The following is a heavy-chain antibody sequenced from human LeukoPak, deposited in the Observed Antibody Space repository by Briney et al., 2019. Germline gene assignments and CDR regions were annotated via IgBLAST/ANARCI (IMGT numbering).Heavy chain of an antibody. J-gene: IGHJ4*02. CDR2: INPSGGST. V-gene: IGHV1-46*03. CDR3: ASSIKTTVGYFDY. D-gene: IGHD4-11*01. CDR1: GYTFTSYY. Sequence: ASVKVSCRAPGYTFTSYYMHWVRQAPGQGLEWKGIINPSGGSTSYAQKFQGRVTMTRDTSTSTVYMELSSLRSEDTAVYYCASSIKTTVGYFDYWGQGTLVTVSS.